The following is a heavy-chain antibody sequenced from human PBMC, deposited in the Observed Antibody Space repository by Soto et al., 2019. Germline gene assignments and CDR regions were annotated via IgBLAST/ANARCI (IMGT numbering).Heavy chain of an antibody. CDR3: TRHSGSDQAGRNFDS. V-gene: IGHV3-73*02. CDR1: GFTFSGSA. Sequence: EVQLVESGGGLVQPGGSLKLSCAASGFTFSGSAMHWVRQASGKGLEWVGRIRTRTDAYATEYAASVKGRFTISRDNSKNTLYLQMNSLGAEDTAVYYCTRHSGSDQAGRNFDSWGQGTLVTVSS. J-gene: IGHJ4*02. D-gene: IGHD1-26*01. CDR2: IRTRTDAYAT.